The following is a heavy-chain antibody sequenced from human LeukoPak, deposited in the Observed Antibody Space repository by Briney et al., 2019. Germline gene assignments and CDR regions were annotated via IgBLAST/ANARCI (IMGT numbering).Heavy chain of an antibody. CDR1: GFTFSRYG. CDR3: ARDKGASGWYGDY. CDR2: IWYDGSNQ. J-gene: IGHJ4*02. D-gene: IGHD6-19*01. V-gene: IGHV3-33*01. Sequence: GRSLRLSCAASGFTFSRYGMHWVRQAPGKGLEWVAIIWYDGSNQYYADSVKGRFTISKDNSKNTLYLQMNSLRVEDTAIYYCARDKGASGWYGDYWGQGTLVTVSS.